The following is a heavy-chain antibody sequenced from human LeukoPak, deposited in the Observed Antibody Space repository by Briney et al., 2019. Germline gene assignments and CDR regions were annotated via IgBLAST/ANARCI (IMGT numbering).Heavy chain of an antibody. CDR2: IYSGGST. CDR1: GFTVSSNY. D-gene: IGHD3-3*01. V-gene: IGHV3-66*02. CDR3: ARYHYDFWSGYFDY. Sequence: GGSLRLSCAASGFTVSSNYMSWVRLAPGKGLEWVSVIYSGGSTYYADSVKGRFTISRDNSKNTLYLQMNSLRAEDTAVYYCARYHYDFWSGYFDYWGQGTLVTVSS. J-gene: IGHJ4*02.